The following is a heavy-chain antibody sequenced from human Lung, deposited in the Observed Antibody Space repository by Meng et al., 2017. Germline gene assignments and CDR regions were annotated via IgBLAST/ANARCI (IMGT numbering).Heavy chain of an antibody. Sequence: QVNLQESGPGLVKPSQTLSLTCANSGNSVSSKSAAWNWIRQSPSRGLECLGRTYYRSKWYNGYAVSVRSRITINPDTSKNQFSLQLNSVTPEDTAVYYCARSQQWLDSWGQGTLVTVSS. CDR3: ARSQQWLDS. CDR2: TYYRSKWYN. D-gene: IGHD6-19*01. CDR1: GNSVSSKSAA. J-gene: IGHJ4*02. V-gene: IGHV6-1*01.